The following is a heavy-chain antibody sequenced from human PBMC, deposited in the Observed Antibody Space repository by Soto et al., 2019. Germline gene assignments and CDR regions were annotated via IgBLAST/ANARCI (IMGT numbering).Heavy chain of an antibody. V-gene: IGHV4-59*01. CDR1: CGYIGGNY. CDR2: VYNSGST. CDR3: ARYRREPEAGYTSDY. D-gene: IGHD6-13*01. Sequence: SEPLSAPKTVSCGYIGGNYWTWIRKPQGKGLEWIGYVYNSGSTNYTPALKSRVTISEDTSKSQFSLKVNSMTAADTAVYYCARYRREPEAGYTSDYWGQGILVTVTS. J-gene: IGHJ4*02.